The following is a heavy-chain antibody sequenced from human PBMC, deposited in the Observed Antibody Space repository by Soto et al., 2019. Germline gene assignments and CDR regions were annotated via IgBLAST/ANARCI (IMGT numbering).Heavy chain of an antibody. V-gene: IGHV3-30*18. CDR3: AKDRDDILTGYYRNNYYYGMDV. J-gene: IGHJ6*02. D-gene: IGHD3-9*01. CDR1: GFTFSSYG. CDR2: ISYDGSNK. Sequence: GGSLRLSCAASGFTFSSYGMHWVRQAPGKGLEWVAVISYDGSNKYYADSVKGRFTISRDNSKSTLYLQMNSLRAEDTAVYYCAKDRDDILTGYYRNNYYYGMDVWCQGTTVTVSS.